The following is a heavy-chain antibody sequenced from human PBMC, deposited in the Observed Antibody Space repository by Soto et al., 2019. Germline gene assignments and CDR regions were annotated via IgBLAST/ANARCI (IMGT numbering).Heavy chain of an antibody. CDR3: ARVGFVTILGVENMDV. J-gene: IGHJ6*03. V-gene: IGHV4-34*01. CDR1: GGSLSGYD. Sequence: SETLSLTCAVYGGSLSGYDWSWIRQPPGKGLEWIGEINHSGSTNYNPSLKSRVTISVDTSKNQFSLKLSSVTAADTAVYCCARVGFVTILGVENMDVWGKGTTVTVSS. D-gene: IGHD3-3*01. CDR2: INHSGST.